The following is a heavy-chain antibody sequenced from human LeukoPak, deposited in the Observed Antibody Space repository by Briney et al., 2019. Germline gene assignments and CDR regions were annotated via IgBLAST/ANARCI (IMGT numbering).Heavy chain of an antibody. D-gene: IGHD1-26*01. CDR2: IYPGEVDT. CDR3: ARPSPYSGSYEDAFDI. Sequence: GESLKISCKGSGYSFTSYWIGGVRQMPGKGLEWMGIIYPGEVDTRYNPTFQGQATIPADKPISTAYLQWSSLKASDTAMYYCARPSPYSGSYEDAFDIWGQGTMVTVSS. V-gene: IGHV5-51*01. CDR1: GYSFTSYW. J-gene: IGHJ3*02.